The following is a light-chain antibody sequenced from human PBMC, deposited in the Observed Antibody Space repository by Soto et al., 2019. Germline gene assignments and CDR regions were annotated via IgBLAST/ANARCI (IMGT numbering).Light chain of an antibody. CDR2: YAS. CDR1: QRVRNN. CDR3: QQYNNWPPIT. J-gene: IGKJ5*01. V-gene: IGKV3-15*01. Sequence: EIMMTQSPATLSVSPGEKATLSCRASQRVRNNLAWYQQKPGQAPRLLIYYASTRATGIPARFSGSGSGTEFTLTISSLQSEDFGLYYCQQYNNWPPITFGQGTRLEIK.